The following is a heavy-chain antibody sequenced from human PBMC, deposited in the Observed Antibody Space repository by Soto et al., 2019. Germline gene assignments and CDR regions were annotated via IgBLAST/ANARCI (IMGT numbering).Heavy chain of an antibody. CDR2: ILPVFRIV. CDR3: AGPHLRGRHYEFLSAPTASLYHYGLGV. Sequence: QVQLEQSGAEVKKPGSSVKVSCQTSGGTFNTYPISWMRQAPGQGLEWLGGILPVFRIVNYARQFQDRLNLTADESTTSVYMELSRLTSEDTAVYFCAGPHLRGRHYEFLSAPTASLYHYGLGVWGQGTTVSVSS. D-gene: IGHD3-3*01. J-gene: IGHJ6*02. V-gene: IGHV1-69*01. CDR1: GGTFNTYP.